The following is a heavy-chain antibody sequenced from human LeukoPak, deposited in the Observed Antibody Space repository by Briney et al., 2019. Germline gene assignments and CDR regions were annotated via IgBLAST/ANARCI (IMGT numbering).Heavy chain of an antibody. J-gene: IGHJ4*02. CDR2: ISYDGSNK. D-gene: IGHD3-10*01. CDR3: AKDRSITIVRGVIRD. Sequence: GGSLTLSCAASGFTFSSNGMHWVRQAPGKGLGGVAIISYDGSNKYYADSVKGRFTISRDNSKNTLYLQMNSLRAEDTAVYYCAKDRSITIVRGVIRDWGQGTLVTVSS. V-gene: IGHV3-30*18. CDR1: GFTFSSNG.